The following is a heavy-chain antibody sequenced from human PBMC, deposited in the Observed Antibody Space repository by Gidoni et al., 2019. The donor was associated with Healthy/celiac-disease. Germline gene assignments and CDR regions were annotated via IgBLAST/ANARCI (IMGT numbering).Heavy chain of an antibody. V-gene: IGHV3-30*03. Sequence: QVQLVESGGGVVQPGRSLRLPCAASGFTFSSYGMHWVRQAPGKGLEWVAVISYDGSNKYYADSVKGRFTISRDNSKNTLYLQMNSLRAEDTAVYYCARDWWDYYDSSGYHWGQGTLVTVSS. CDR2: ISYDGSNK. D-gene: IGHD3-22*01. J-gene: IGHJ5*02. CDR3: ARDWWDYYDSSGYH. CDR1: GFTFSSYG.